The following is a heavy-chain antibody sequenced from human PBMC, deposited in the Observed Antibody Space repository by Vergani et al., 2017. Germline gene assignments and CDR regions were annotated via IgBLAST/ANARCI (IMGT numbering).Heavy chain of an antibody. CDR1: GFSVSNSG. D-gene: IGHD7-27*01. Sequence: QVQLVESGGGVVQPGGSLRLSCVASGFSVSNSGMHWVRQTPGKGLEWVAVISYDGRSKYSIDSVKGRFTISRDNSKNTLYLQMNSLRAEDTAVYYCAKISQKLGFYYYMDVWGKGTTVTVSS. CDR3: AKISQKLGFYYYMDV. V-gene: IGHV3-30*18. CDR2: ISYDGRSK. J-gene: IGHJ6*03.